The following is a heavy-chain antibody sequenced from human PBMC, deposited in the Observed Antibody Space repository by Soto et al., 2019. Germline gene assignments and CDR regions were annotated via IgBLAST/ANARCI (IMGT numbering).Heavy chain of an antibody. Sequence: QVQLQESGPGLVKPSQTLPLTCTVSGGSISSGDYYWSWIRQPPGKGLEWIGYISYTGSSYYNPSLKSRVTIAVDTSKIQCSLRLSSVTAADTAGYYCASSVTYYYASGIIWGQGNLVTVFS. D-gene: IGHD3-10*01. V-gene: IGHV4-30-4*01. CDR2: ISYTGSS. CDR3: ASSVTYYYASGII. J-gene: IGHJ4*02. CDR1: GGSISSGDYY.